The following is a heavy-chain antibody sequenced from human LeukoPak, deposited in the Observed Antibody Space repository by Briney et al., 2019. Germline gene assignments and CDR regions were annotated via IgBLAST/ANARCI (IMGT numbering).Heavy chain of an antibody. D-gene: IGHD4-11*01. Sequence: ASVKVSCKASGYTFTSYDINWVRQATGQGLEWMGCMNPNSGNTGYAQKFQGRVTITRNISISTAYMELSSLRSEDTAVYYCARAPHDYSNYYYYYYYMDVWGKGTTVTVSS. V-gene: IGHV1-8*03. CDR3: ARAPHDYSNYYYYYYYMDV. J-gene: IGHJ6*03. CDR2: MNPNSGNT. CDR1: GYTFTSYD.